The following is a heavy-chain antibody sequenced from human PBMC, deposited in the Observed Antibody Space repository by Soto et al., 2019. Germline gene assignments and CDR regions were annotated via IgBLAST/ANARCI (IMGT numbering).Heavy chain of an antibody. CDR1: GFTFSSYG. CDR2: ISYDGSNK. V-gene: IGHV3-30*18. Sequence: QVQLVESGGGVVQPGRSLRLSCAASGFTFSSYGMHWVRQAPGKGLEWVAVISYDGSNKYYADSVKGRFTISRDNSKNTLYLQMNSLRAEDTAVYYCAKGRPGVTAMAAFDIWAQGTMVTVSS. J-gene: IGHJ3*02. D-gene: IGHD2-21*02. CDR3: AKGRPGVTAMAAFDI.